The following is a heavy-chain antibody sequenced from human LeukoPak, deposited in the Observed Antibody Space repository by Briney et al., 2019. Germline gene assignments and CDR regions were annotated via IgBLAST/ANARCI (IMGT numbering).Heavy chain of an antibody. CDR3: ARHRTAGYYYMDV. J-gene: IGHJ6*03. CDR2: IYYSGST. V-gene: IGHV4-39*01. Sequence: SGGSLRLSCAASGFTFSSYEMNWVRQAPGKGLEWIGSIYYSGSTYYNPSLKSRVTISVDTSKNQFSLKLSSVTAADTAVYYCARHRTAGYYYMDVWGKGTTVTISS. CDR1: GFTFSSYE. D-gene: IGHD1-14*01.